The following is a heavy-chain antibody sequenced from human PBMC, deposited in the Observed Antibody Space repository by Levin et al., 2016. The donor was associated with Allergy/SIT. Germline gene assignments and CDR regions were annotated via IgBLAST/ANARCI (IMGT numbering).Heavy chain of an antibody. J-gene: IGHJ6*02. V-gene: IGHV4-34*01. Sequence: SETLSLTCGVYGGSFSGYYWSWIRQPPGKGLEWIGEINHSGSTNYNPSLKSRVTISVDTSKNQFSLKLSSVTAADTAVYYCAREGYAYGMDVWGQGTTVTVSS. CDR1: GGSFSGYY. CDR3: AREGYAYGMDV. D-gene: IGHD2-2*01. CDR2: INHSGST.